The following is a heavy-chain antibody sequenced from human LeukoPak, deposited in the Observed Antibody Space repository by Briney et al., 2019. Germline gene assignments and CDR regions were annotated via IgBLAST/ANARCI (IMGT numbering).Heavy chain of an antibody. V-gene: IGHV4-59*01. D-gene: IGHD2-2*01. CDR2: IYYSGST. J-gene: IGHJ5*02. Sequence: PSETLSLTCTVSGGSISSYYWSWIRQPPGKGLEWIGYIYYSGSTNYNPSLKSRVTIPVDTSKNQFSLKLSSVTAADTAVYYCARGNIVVVPAAIKKYNWFDPWGQGTLVTVSS. CDR1: GGSISSYY. CDR3: ARGNIVVVPAAIKKYNWFDP.